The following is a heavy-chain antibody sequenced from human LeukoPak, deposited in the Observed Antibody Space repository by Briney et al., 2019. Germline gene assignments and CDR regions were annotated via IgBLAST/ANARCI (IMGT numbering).Heavy chain of an antibody. V-gene: IGHV3-23*01. D-gene: IGHD1-7*01. CDR1: GFSFSTYA. J-gene: IGHJ4*02. CDR3: ARDIAGTPDY. CDR2: IRPSGGNT. Sequence: GGSLRLSCAASGFSFSTYAMTWVRQAPGKGLEWVSSIRPSGGNTYYADSVQGRFTISRDDSKNTLYLQMDSLRAEDTAVYYCARDIAGTPDYWGQGTLVTVSS.